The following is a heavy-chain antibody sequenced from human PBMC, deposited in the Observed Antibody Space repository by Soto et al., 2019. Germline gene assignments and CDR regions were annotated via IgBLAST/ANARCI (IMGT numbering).Heavy chain of an antibody. V-gene: IGHV4-59*08. CDR2: IYYSGST. CDR1: GGSISSYY. CDR3: ARRYSGYDRYNYYYYYYMDV. J-gene: IGHJ6*03. D-gene: IGHD5-12*01. Sequence: SETLSLTCTVSGGSISSYYWSWIRQPPGKGLEWIGYIYYSGSTNYNPSLKSRVTISVDTSKNQFSLKLSSVTAADTAVYYCARRYSGYDRYNYYYYYYMDVWGKGTTVTVSS.